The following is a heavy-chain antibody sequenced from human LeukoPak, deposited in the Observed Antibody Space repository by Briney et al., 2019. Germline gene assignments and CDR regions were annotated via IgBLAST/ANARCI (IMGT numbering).Heavy chain of an antibody. Sequence: ASVKVSCKASGYTFTTHGVIWVRQAPGQGLDYVGWISPYNGHTHYPQKFQDRVTMTTDTSTSTVYMELSSLRSEDTAVYYCAREVSCSSTSCYTKVDTATDDAFDIWGQGTMVTVSS. D-gene: IGHD2-2*02. CDR2: ISPYNGHT. CDR3: AREVSCSSTSCYTKVDTATDDAFDI. CDR1: GYTFTTHG. V-gene: IGHV1-18*01. J-gene: IGHJ3*02.